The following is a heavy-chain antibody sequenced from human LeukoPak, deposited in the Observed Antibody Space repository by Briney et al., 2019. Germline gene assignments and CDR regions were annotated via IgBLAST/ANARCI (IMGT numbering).Heavy chain of an antibody. CDR1: GFTFSDYT. Sequence: PGGSLRPSCAASGFTFSDYTMTWVRQAPGKGLEWVASISSDSSYIDYADSVKGRFTISRDNAKNSLFLKTDTLRGDDTGIYYCARDPNVLGITPYYFDFWGQGTLVTVSS. CDR2: ISSDSSYI. J-gene: IGHJ4*02. CDR3: ARDPNVLGITPYYFDF. V-gene: IGHV3-21*01. D-gene: IGHD3-10*02.